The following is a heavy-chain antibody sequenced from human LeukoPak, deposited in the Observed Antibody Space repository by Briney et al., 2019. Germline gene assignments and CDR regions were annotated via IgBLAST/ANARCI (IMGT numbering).Heavy chain of an antibody. CDR1: GGSISSYY. CDR3: ARAGSGWSFDY. Sequence: PSETLSLTCTVSGGSISSYYWTWIWQPPGKGLEWIGYNSYSGHTNYNPSLKSRVTISVDMSKKQFALKLSSVTAADTAVYYCARAGSGWSFDYWGQGTLVTVSS. D-gene: IGHD6-19*01. V-gene: IGHV4-59*01. CDR2: NSYSGHT. J-gene: IGHJ4*02.